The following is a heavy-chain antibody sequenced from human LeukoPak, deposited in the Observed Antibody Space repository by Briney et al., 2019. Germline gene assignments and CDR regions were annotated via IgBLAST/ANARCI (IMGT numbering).Heavy chain of an antibody. CDR1: GYTFTSYY. CDR3: ARGGYEYSSSSGYYFDY. V-gene: IGHV1-46*01. Sequence: ASVKVSCKASGYTFTSYYMHWVRQAPGQGLEWMGIINPSGGSTSYAQKFQGRVTMTRDTSTSTVYMELSSLRSEDTAVYYCARGGYEYSSSSGYYFDYWGQGTLVPVSS. D-gene: IGHD6-6*01. J-gene: IGHJ4*02. CDR2: INPSGGST.